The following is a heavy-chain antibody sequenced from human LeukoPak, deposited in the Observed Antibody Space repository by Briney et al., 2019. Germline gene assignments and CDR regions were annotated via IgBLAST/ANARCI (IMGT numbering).Heavy chain of an antibody. Sequence: ASVKVSRKVSGYTLTEFSMHWVRQASGKGLEWMGGFDPEDGETIYAQKFQGRVTMTEDTSTDTAHLELSSLRSEDTAVYYCASSVDLVANYYFDHWGQGTLVTVSS. CDR3: ASSVDLVANYYFDH. CDR2: FDPEDGET. CDR1: GYTLTEFS. V-gene: IGHV1-24*01. D-gene: IGHD5-12*01. J-gene: IGHJ4*02.